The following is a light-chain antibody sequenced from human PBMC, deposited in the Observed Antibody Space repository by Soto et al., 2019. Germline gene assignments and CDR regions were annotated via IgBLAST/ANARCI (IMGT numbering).Light chain of an antibody. CDR2: AAS. V-gene: IGKV1-9*01. CDR1: QGISSY. CDR3: KPINSYPQGPLT. J-gene: IGKJ4*01. Sequence: DIQLTQSPSFLSASVGDRVTITCRASQGISSYLAWYQQKPGKAPKLLIYAASTLQSGVPSRFSGSGSGTEFTLPIRSLQPEDFATYSCKPINSYPQGPLTFGGGTKVEIK.